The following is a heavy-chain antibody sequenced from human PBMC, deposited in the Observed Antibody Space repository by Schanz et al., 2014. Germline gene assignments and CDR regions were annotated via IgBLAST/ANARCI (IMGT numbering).Heavy chain of an antibody. CDR2: ISVYHGHT. J-gene: IGHJ6*03. D-gene: IGHD4-17*01. V-gene: IGHV1-18*01. CDR3: ARAPVTVGPYHYYMDV. Sequence: QVQLVQSGSEVKKPGDSVKVSCETSGYSFTKYGINWVRQAPGQGLEWMGWISVYHGHTNYAEKVHGRVTMTTDTSTSTAYMELRSLISDDTAVYYCARAPVTVGPYHYYMDVWGKGTTVTVSS. CDR1: GYSFTKYG.